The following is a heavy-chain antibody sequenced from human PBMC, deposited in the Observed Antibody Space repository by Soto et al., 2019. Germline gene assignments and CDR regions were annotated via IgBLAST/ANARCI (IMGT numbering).Heavy chain of an antibody. CDR1: GFTFSSYG. CDR2: ISYDGSNK. J-gene: IGHJ4*02. CDR3: AKGTGPPWGSGGSWSFDY. Sequence: QVQLVESGGGVVQPGRSLRLSCAASGFTFSSYGMHWVRQAPGKGLEWVAVISYDGSNKYYADSVKGRFTISRDNSKNTLYLQMNSLRAEDTAVYYRAKGTGPPWGSGGSWSFDYWGQGTLVTVSS. D-gene: IGHD2-15*01. V-gene: IGHV3-30*18.